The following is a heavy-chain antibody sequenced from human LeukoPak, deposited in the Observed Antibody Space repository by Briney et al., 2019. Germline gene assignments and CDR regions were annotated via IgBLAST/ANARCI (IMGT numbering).Heavy chain of an antibody. CDR3: ASVSGELLSSYYFYMDV. D-gene: IGHD1-7*01. CDR2: ISDSGGTT. J-gene: IGHJ6*03. CDR1: RFPFSSSA. V-gene: IGHV3-23*01. Sequence: GGSLRLSCAAARFPFSSSAMNWVRQAPGKGLEWVSIISDSGGTTYYADSVKGRFTISRDNSKNTLYLQMLSLRVEDTAVYHCASVSGELLSSYYFYMDVWGKGTTVTVSS.